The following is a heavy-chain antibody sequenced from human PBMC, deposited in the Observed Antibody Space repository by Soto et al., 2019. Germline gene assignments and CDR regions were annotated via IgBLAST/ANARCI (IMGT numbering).Heavy chain of an antibody. CDR2: IIPIFGTA. CDR1: GGTFSSYA. J-gene: IGHJ6*02. Sequence: SVKVSCKASGGTFSSYAISWVRQAPGQGLEWMGGIIPIFGTANYAQKFQGRVTITADKSTSTAYMELSSLRSEDTAVYYCARSQEGYCSSTSCYRDYYGMDVWGQGTTVTVSS. V-gene: IGHV1-69*06. CDR3: ARSQEGYCSSTSCYRDYYGMDV. D-gene: IGHD2-2*01.